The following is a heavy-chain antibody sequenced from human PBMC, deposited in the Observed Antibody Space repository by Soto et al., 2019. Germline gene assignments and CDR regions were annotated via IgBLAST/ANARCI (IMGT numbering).Heavy chain of an antibody. CDR1: EYKFSSYW. D-gene: IGHD3-10*01. CDR3: ARRADYYHGMDV. CDR2: IYPGDSDT. J-gene: IGHJ6*02. V-gene: IGHV5-51*01. Sequence: PGESLKISCRGSEYKFSSYWIAWARQMPGKGLEWMGTIYPGDSDTRYSPSFEGQVSISVDNSISTAYLQWSSLKASDSAMYYCARRADYYHGMDVWGQGTTVTVSS.